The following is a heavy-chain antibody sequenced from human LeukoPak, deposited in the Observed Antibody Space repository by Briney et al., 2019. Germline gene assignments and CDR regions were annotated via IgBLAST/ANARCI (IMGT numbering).Heavy chain of an antibody. CDR3: ARLGYYYDSSGYYNWFDP. CDR2: IYTSGST. J-gene: IGHJ5*02. D-gene: IGHD3-22*01. Sequence: PSQILSLTCTVSGGSISSGSYYWSWIRQPAGKGLEWIGRIYTSGSTNYNPSLKSRVTISVDTSKNQFSLKLSSVTAADTAVYYCARLGYYYDSSGYYNWFDPWGQGTLVTVSS. V-gene: IGHV4-61*02. CDR1: GGSISSGSYY.